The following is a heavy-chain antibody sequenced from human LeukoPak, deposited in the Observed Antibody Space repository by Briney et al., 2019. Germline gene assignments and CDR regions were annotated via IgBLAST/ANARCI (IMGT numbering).Heavy chain of an antibody. J-gene: IGHJ4*02. CDR3: ARSSRIAAAGFFFDY. CDR2: INHSGST. V-gene: IGHV4-34*01. CDR1: GGSFSGYY. D-gene: IGHD6-13*01. Sequence: SETLSLTCAVYGGSFSGYYWSWIRQPPGKGLEWIGEINHSGSTNYNPSLKSRVTISVDTSKNQFSLKLSPVTAGDAAVYYCARSSRIAAAGFFFDYWGQGTLVTVSS.